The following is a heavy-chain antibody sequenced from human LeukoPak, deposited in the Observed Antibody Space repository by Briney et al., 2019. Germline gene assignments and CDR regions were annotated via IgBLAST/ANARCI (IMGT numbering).Heavy chain of an antibody. CDR2: ISSNGGTT. CDR3: AKDRYSSGWYSDFDY. CDR1: GFTFSSYA. V-gene: IGHV3-64*04. D-gene: IGHD6-19*01. Sequence: PGGSLRLSCSASGFTFSSYAMHWVRQAPGKGLESVSAISSNGGTTYYADSVKGRFTISRDNSKNTVYLQMNSLRAEDTAVYYCAKDRYSSGWYSDFDYWGQGTLVTVSS. J-gene: IGHJ4*02.